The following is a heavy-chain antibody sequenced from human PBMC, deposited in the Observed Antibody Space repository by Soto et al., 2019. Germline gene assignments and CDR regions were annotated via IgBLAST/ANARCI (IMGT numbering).Heavy chain of an antibody. CDR3: TKGGHLDY. CDR1: GFPFSIYD. D-gene: IGHD3-10*01. V-gene: IGHV3-23*01. J-gene: IGHJ4*02. Sequence: GSLRLSCAASGFPFSIYDMSWVRQAPGKGLDWVSVIRGSDGSTYYANSVKGRFTISRDNSKNTLFLQMNSLRAEDTAIYYCTKGGHLDYWGPGSLVTVSS. CDR2: IRGSDGST.